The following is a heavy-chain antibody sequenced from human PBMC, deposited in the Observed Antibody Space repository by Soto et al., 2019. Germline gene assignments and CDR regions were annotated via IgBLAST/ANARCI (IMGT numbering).Heavy chain of an antibody. J-gene: IGHJ4*02. Sequence: QVQLVESGGGVVQPGRSLRLSCAASGFTFSSYGMHWVRQAPGKGLEWVAVIWYDGSNKYYVDSVKGRFTISRDNSKNTLYLQMNSLRAEDTAVYYCARAIRYYFDYWGQGTLVTVSS. CDR2: IWYDGSNK. D-gene: IGHD4-17*01. V-gene: IGHV3-33*01. CDR3: ARAIRYYFDY. CDR1: GFTFSSYG.